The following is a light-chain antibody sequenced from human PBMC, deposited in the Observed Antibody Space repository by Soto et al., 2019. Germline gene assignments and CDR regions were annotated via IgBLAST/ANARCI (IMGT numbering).Light chain of an antibody. J-gene: IGLJ3*02. Sequence: QAVVTQPPSASGTPGQRVTISCSGSSSNIGSNSVNWYQQLPGTAPKLLIYYNNQRPSGVPDRFSGSKSGTSASLAIRGLQSEDGADYYCAAWDDSLNGRVFGGGTKLTVL. CDR1: SSNIGSNS. CDR2: YNN. V-gene: IGLV1-44*01. CDR3: AAWDDSLNGRV.